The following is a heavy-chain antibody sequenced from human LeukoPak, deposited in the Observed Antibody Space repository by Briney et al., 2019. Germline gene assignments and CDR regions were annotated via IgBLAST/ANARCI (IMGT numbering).Heavy chain of an antibody. CDR2: ISTSGST. D-gene: IGHD3-10*01. V-gene: IGHV4-4*07. CDR1: GGSISSYY. Sequence: KSSETLSLTCTVSGGSISSYYWSWIRQPAGKGLESIGHISTSGSTNYNPSLKSRVTMSVDTSKNQFSLKLSSGTAADTAVYYCARDSDYYGPKRVSLFDYWGQGTLVTVSS. CDR3: ARDSDYYGPKRVSLFDY. J-gene: IGHJ4*02.